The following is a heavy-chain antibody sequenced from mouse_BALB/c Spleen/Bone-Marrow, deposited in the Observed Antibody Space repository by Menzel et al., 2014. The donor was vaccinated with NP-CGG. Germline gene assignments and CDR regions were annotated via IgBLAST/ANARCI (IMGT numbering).Heavy chain of an antibody. Sequence: GGDFIQPGGSLRLSCATSGFTFTDYYMSWVRQPPGKALEWLGFIRNKANGYTTEYSASVKGRFTISRDNSQSILYLQMNTLRAEDSSTYYCARYDVYYYFDYLGQATTPAVST. D-gene: IGHD2-3*01. V-gene: IGHV7-3*02. CDR3: ARYDVYYYFDY. CDR2: IRNKANGYTT. CDR1: GFTFTDYY. J-gene: IGHJ2*01.